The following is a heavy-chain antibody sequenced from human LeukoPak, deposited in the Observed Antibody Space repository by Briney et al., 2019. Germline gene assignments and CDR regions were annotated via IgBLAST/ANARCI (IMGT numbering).Heavy chain of an antibody. D-gene: IGHD5-24*01. V-gene: IGHV4-59*01. Sequence: SETLSLTCTVSGGSISSYYWSWIRQPPGKGLEWIGYIYYSGSTNYNPSLKSRVTISVDTSKNQFSLKLSSVTAADTAVYYCARSRDGYNPPFDYWGQGTLVTVSS. CDR1: GGSISSYY. J-gene: IGHJ4*02. CDR3: ARSRDGYNPPFDY. CDR2: IYYSGST.